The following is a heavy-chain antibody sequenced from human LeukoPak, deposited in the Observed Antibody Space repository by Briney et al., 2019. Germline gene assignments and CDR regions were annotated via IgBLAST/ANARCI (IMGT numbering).Heavy chain of an antibody. Sequence: SETLSLTCTVSGGSISSYYWSWIRQPPGKGLEWIGYIYYSGSTNYNPSLKSRVTISVDTSKNQFSLKLSSVTAADTAVYYCARVGDILTGYYAFDYWGQGTLVTVSS. J-gene: IGHJ4*02. CDR3: ARVGDILTGYYAFDY. D-gene: IGHD3-9*01. CDR1: GGSISSYY. CDR2: IYYSGST. V-gene: IGHV4-59*01.